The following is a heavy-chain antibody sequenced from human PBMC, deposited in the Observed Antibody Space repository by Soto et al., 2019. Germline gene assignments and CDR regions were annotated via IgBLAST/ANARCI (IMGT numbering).Heavy chain of an antibody. Sequence: SETLSLTCTVSGGSISSSSYYWGWIRQPPGKGLEWIGIIYYSGSTYYNPSLKSRVTISVDTSKNQFSLKLSSVTAADTAVYYCARVRGWCSSNSCYTSKSGYYYYYGMDVWGQGTTVTVSS. D-gene: IGHD2-2*02. V-gene: IGHV4-39*07. CDR2: IYYSGST. J-gene: IGHJ6*02. CDR3: ARVRGWCSSNSCYTSKSGYYYYYGMDV. CDR1: GGSISSSSYY.